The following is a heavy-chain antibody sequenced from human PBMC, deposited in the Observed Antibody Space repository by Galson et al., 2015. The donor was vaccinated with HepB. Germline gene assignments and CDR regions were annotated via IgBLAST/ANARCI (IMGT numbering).Heavy chain of an antibody. CDR1: GFTVSSNY. CDR3: ASDTAMVRSPGRDWYFDL. V-gene: IGHV3-53*01. J-gene: IGHJ2*01. D-gene: IGHD5-18*01. Sequence: SLRLSCAASGFTVSSNYMSWVRQAPGKGLEWVSVIYSGGSTYYADSVKGRFTISRDNSKNTLYLQMNSLRAEDTAVYYCASDTAMVRSPGRDWYFDLWGRGTLVTVSS. CDR2: IYSGGST.